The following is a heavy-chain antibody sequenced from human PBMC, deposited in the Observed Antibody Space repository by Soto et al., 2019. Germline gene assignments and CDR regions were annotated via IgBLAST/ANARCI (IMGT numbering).Heavy chain of an antibody. CDR2: IYYSGST. D-gene: IGHD2-15*01. CDR1: GGSISSSSYY. Sequence: ASETLSLTCTVSGGSISSSSYYWGWIRQPPGKGLEWIGSIYYSGSTYYNPSLKSRVTISVDTSKNQFSLKLSSVTAADTAVYYCARHSWWLYYFDYWGQGTLVTVSS. V-gene: IGHV4-39*01. J-gene: IGHJ4*02. CDR3: ARHSWWLYYFDY.